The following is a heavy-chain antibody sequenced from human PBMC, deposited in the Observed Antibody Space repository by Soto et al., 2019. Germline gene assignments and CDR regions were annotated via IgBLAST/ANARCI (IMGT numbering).Heavy chain of an antibody. V-gene: IGHV4-30-2*01. CDR1: GGSISSGGYS. J-gene: IGHJ3*02. CDR3: ARASRIAAVWGAFDI. D-gene: IGHD6-13*01. Sequence: SETLSLTCAVSGGSISSGGYSWSWIRQPPGKGLEWIGYIYHSGSTYYNPSLKSRVTISVDRSKNQFSLKLSSVTAADTAVYYCARASRIAAVWGAFDIWGQGTMVTV. CDR2: IYHSGST.